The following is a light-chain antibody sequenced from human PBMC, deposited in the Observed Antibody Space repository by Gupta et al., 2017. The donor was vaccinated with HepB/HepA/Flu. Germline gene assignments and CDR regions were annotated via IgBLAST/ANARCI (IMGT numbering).Light chain of an antibody. CDR3: HQNTTPRT. J-gene: IGKJ1*01. V-gene: IGKV3-15*01. CDR2: HAS. CDR1: ESVSSN. Sequence: DIVMTQSPATLSVSPGERATLSCRASESVSSNLAWYQQKPGQAPRLLIYHASTRATGIPTRFSGSGSGTEFTLTSSSLQSDDFAVYYCHQNTTPRTFGQGTKVEIK.